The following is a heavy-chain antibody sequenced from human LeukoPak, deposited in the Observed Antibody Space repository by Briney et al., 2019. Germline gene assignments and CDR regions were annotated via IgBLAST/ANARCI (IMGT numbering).Heavy chain of an antibody. J-gene: IGHJ4*02. V-gene: IGHV5-51*01. CDR1: GYTFASYW. Sequence: GESLKISCKGSGYTFASYWIGWVRQLPGKGLEWMGIIYPGDSDTRYSPSFQGQVTISADKSINTAYLQWSSLKASDTAMYYCARGGGYDFWSGYRYFDYWGQGTLVTVSS. CDR2: IYPGDSDT. CDR3: ARGGGYDFWSGYRYFDY. D-gene: IGHD3-3*01.